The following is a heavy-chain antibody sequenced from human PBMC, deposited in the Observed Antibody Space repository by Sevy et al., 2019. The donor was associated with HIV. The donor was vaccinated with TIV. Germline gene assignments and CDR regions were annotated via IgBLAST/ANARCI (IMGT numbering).Heavy chain of an antibody. Sequence: GGSLRLSCAASGFTFSNAWMSWVRQAPGKGLEWVGRIKSKTDGGTTDYAATEKGRFTISRDDSKNTLYLKMNSLKTVDTAVYYCTPSYYDSSGHYYHDGFDIWGQGTMVTVSS. CDR1: GFTFSNAW. V-gene: IGHV3-15*01. D-gene: IGHD3-22*01. J-gene: IGHJ3*02. CDR2: IKSKTDGGTT. CDR3: TPSYYDSSGHYYHDGFDI.